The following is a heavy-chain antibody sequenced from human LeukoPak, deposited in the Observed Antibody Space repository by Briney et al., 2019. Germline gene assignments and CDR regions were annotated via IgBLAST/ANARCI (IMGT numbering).Heavy chain of an antibody. CDR3: ARELRVRGVPMDV. J-gene: IGHJ6*03. CDR1: GFTVTDNY. CDR2: ISSSSSYI. D-gene: IGHD3-10*01. V-gene: IGHV3-21*01. Sequence: PGGSLRLSCAASGFTVTDNYMNWVRQSSGKGLEWVSSISSSSSYIYYADSVKGRFTISRDNAKNSLYLQMNSLRAEDTAVYYCARELRVRGVPMDVWGKGTTVTVSS.